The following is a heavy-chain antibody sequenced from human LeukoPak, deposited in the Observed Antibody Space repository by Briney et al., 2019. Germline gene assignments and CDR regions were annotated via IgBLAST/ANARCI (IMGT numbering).Heavy chain of an antibody. CDR2: ISSSSSYI. CDR1: GFTFSSYS. Sequence: GGSLRLSCAASGFTFSSYSMNWVRQAPGKGLEWVSSISSSSSYIYYADSVKGRFTISRDNAKNSLYLQMNSLRAEDAAVYYCARYFDFLDAFDIWGQGTMVTVSS. J-gene: IGHJ3*02. V-gene: IGHV3-21*01. D-gene: IGHD3/OR15-3a*01. CDR3: ARYFDFLDAFDI.